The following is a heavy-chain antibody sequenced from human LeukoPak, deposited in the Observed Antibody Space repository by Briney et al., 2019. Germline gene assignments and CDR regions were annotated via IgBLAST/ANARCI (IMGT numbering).Heavy chain of an antibody. CDR1: GGSISSSY. V-gene: IGHV4-59*12. Sequence: SETLSLTCTVSGGSISSSYWSWIRQPPGKGLEWIGYIYNSGSTSYNPSLKSRVTISLDTSKNQFSLKLSSVTAADTAVYYCAREALEYYYDSSGYNDYWGQGTLVTVSS. CDR2: IYNSGST. J-gene: IGHJ4*02. CDR3: AREALEYYYDSSGYNDY. D-gene: IGHD3-22*01.